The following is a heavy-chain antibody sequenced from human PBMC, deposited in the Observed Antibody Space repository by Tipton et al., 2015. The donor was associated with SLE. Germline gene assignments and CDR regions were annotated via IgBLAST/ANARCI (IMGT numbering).Heavy chain of an antibody. CDR1: GGSISSHY. V-gene: IGHV4-59*11. CDR3: ARDGAYYDFWSGYSGGAHGAFDI. CDR2: IYYSGST. D-gene: IGHD3-3*01. Sequence: TLSLTCTVSGGSISSHYWSWIRQPPGKGLEWIGYIYYSGSTNYNPSLKSRVTISVDTSKNQFSLKLSSVTAADTAVYYCARDGAYYDFWSGYSGGAHGAFDIWGQGTMVTVSS. J-gene: IGHJ3*02.